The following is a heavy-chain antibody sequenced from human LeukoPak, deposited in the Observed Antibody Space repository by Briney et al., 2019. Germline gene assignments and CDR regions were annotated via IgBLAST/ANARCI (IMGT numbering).Heavy chain of an antibody. CDR2: IYYSGST. CDR3: ARGVSYSDSTGYYQIDY. D-gene: IGHD3-22*01. V-gene: IGHV4-59*01. J-gene: IGHJ4*02. Sequence: SETLSLTCTVSGGSISSYYGSWSRQPPGKGLEWIGYIYYSGSTNYNPSLKSRVTISVDTSKNQFSLKLSSVTAADTAVYYCARGVSYSDSTGYYQIDYWGQGTLVTVSS. CDR1: GGSISSYY.